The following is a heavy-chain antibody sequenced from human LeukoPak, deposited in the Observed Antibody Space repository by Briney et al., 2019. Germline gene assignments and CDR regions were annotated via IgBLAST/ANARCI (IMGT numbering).Heavy chain of an antibody. CDR2: ISANSANA. V-gene: IGHV1-18*01. D-gene: IGHD4-11*01. CDR1: GYTFISYG. J-gene: IGHJ4*02. Sequence: ASVKVSCKASGYTFISYGINWVRQAPGQGLEWMGWISANSANANYAQNFQGRVTMTTDTSTTTAYVEVRSLRSDDTAVYYCARARSATTDLVYWGQGTLVTVSS. CDR3: ARARSATTDLVY.